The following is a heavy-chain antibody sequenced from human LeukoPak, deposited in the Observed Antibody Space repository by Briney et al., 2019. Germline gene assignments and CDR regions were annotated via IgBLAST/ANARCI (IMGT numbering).Heavy chain of an antibody. Sequence: GGSLRLSCAASGFTFSTYSMNWVRQAPGTGLEWVSSITSSSSHVYYADSVKGRFTISRDNAKNSLYLQMNSLRAEDTAVYYCARDIGGATIFDYWGQGTLVTVSS. J-gene: IGHJ4*02. CDR3: ARDIGGATIFDY. CDR1: GFTFSTYS. V-gene: IGHV3-21*01. D-gene: IGHD1-26*01. CDR2: ITSSSSHV.